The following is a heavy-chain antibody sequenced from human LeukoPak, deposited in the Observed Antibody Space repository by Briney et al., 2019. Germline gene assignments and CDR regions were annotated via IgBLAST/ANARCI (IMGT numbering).Heavy chain of an antibody. D-gene: IGHD6-19*01. Sequence: GGSLRLSCAASGFTFSSYGMHWVRQAPGKGLEWVAVISYDGSNKYYTDSVKGRFTISRDNSKNTLYLQMNSLRAEDTAVYYCAKDSLRYSSGWYGWFDPWGQGTLVTVSS. J-gene: IGHJ5*02. CDR2: ISYDGSNK. CDR1: GFTFSSYG. V-gene: IGHV3-30*18. CDR3: AKDSLRYSSGWYGWFDP.